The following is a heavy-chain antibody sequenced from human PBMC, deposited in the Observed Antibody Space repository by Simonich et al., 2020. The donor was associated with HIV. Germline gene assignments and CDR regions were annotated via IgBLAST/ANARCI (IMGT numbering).Heavy chain of an antibody. CDR1: GFTFSSYE. CDR2: ISSSGFTR. Sequence: EVQLVESGGGLVQPGGSLRLSCAASGFTFSSYEMNWVRQAPGKGLEWISYISSSGFTRHYAYSVKGRFTISRDNTKNSLYLQMNSLRVEDTAVYFCVRESLGLDYWGQGTLVTVSS. V-gene: IGHV3-48*03. CDR3: VRESLGLDY. J-gene: IGHJ4*02.